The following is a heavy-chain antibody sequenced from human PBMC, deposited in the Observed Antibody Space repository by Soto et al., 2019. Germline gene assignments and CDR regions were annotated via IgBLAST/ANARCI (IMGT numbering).Heavy chain of an antibody. CDR2: IYYSGST. D-gene: IGHD2-8*01. V-gene: IGHV4-61*01. CDR3: ARVMVSENWFDP. J-gene: IGHJ5*02. CDR1: GGSVSRGSYY. Sequence: PSETWSLTCTVSGGSVSRGSYYGSWIRQPPGKGLEWIGYIYYSGSTNYNPSLKSRVTISVDTSKNQFSLKLSSVTAADTAVYYCARVMVSENWFDPWGQGTLVTVSS.